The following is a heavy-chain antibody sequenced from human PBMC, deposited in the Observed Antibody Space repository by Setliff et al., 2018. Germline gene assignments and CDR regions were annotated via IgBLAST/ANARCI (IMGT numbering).Heavy chain of an antibody. J-gene: IGHJ5*02. CDR3: VREGLSFGPGRCPNWLDP. CDR2: INPNNGGT. Sequence: GASVKVSCKAPGYTFTDHYLYWVRQAPGQGLECMGRINPNNGGTNYAQKFQGRVTLTRDTSITTVYMELSTLTSDDTAVYYCVREGLSFGPGRCPNWLDPWGQGTLVTVSS. V-gene: IGHV1-2*06. CDR1: GYTFTDHY. D-gene: IGHD3-3*01.